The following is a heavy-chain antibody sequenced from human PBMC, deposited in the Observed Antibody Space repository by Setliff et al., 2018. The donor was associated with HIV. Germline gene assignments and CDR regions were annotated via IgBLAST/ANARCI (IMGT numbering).Heavy chain of an antibody. Sequence: SETLSLTCSVSGGSINDERYYWSWIRQPPGKGLEWTGSIYQNGRTYYNPSLKSRLTMSVDTSKNQFSLRLSSVTAADTAVYYCARHDDEWLVPVSVKFWGQGVLVTVSS. CDR3: ARHDDEWLVPVSVKF. D-gene: IGHD6-19*01. V-gene: IGHV4-39*01. CDR1: GGSINDERYY. J-gene: IGHJ4*02. CDR2: IYQNGRT.